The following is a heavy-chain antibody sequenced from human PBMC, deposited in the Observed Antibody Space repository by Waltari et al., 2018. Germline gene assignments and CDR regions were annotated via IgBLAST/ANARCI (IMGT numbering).Heavy chain of an antibody. CDR3: AKDRSYGHSLAN. V-gene: IGHV3-53*01. J-gene: IGHJ4*02. CDR2: IHSGGNT. Sequence: EVQLVESGGGLLQRGGSLRLSCAGPGFDVSSSYMNWVRRAPGKGVEWVSDIHSGGNTYYADSVKGRLTISRDNSKNTLYLQMNSLRAEDTAVYYCAKDRSYGHSLANWGQGTLVTVSS. CDR1: GFDVSSSY. D-gene: IGHD4-17*01.